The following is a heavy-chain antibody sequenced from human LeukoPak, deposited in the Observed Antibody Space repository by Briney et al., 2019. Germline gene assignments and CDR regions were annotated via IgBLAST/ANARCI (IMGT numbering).Heavy chain of an antibody. V-gene: IGHV1-18*01. CDR2: ISAYNGNT. D-gene: IGHD1-26*01. CDR3: ARGLPYSGRYYFDY. Sequence: ASVKVSCKASGYTFSNYGIIWVRQAPGQGLEWMGWISAYNGNTNYAQKLQGRLTMTTDTSTSTAHMELRSLRSDDTAVYYCARGLPYSGRYYFDYWGQGTLVTVSS. CDR1: GYTFSNYG. J-gene: IGHJ4*02.